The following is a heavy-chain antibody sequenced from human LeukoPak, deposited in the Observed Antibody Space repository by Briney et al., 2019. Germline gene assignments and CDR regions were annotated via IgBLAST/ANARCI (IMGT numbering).Heavy chain of an antibody. CDR2: IRSKANRYAT. D-gene: IGHD3-10*01. V-gene: IGHV3-73*01. Sequence: GGSLRLSCAASGFTFSGSAMHWVRQASGKGLEWVGRIRSKANRYATAYAAWVKGSFTISRDDSKNTAYLQMNSLKTEDTAVYYCTTMVRGVIILDTFDYWGQGTLVTVSS. J-gene: IGHJ4*02. CDR3: TTMVRGVIILDTFDY. CDR1: GFTFSGSA.